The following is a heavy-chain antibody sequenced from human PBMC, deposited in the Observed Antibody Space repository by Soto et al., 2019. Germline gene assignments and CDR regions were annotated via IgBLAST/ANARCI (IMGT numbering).Heavy chain of an antibody. CDR3: ARQGFGELHGLVDV. CDR2: INYSGGT. Sequence: QVQLQESGPRLVKPSETLSLTCTVSGGSLRSYYCSWFRQPPGKGLEWVGYINYSGGTFYNPSLRSGVTMSVAAYNNQYSLMVNAATATDTAVYYCARQGFGELHGLVDVWGQGTTVNVS. J-gene: IGHJ6*02. V-gene: IGHV4-59*08. D-gene: IGHD3-10*01. CDR1: GGSLRSYY.